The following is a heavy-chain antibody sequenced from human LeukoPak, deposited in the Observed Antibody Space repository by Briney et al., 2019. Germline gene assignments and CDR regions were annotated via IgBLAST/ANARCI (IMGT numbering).Heavy chain of an antibody. Sequence: GGSLRLSCAASGFTFSSYAMGWVRQAPGKGLEWVSAISGSGGSTYYADSVKGRFTISRDNSKNTLYLQMNSLRAEDTAVYYCAKGANYVDTAMEDAFDIWGQGTMVTVSS. CDR2: ISGSGGST. CDR1: GFTFSSYA. V-gene: IGHV3-23*01. CDR3: AKGANYVDTAMEDAFDI. D-gene: IGHD5-18*01. J-gene: IGHJ3*02.